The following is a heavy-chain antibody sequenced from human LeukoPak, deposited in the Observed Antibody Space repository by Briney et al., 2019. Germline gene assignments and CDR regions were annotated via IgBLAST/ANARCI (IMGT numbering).Heavy chain of an antibody. CDR2: IYYSGST. J-gene: IGHJ4*02. CDR3: ARDRSYGSGVLDY. Sequence: ASETLSLTCTVSGGSISSYYWSWIRQSPGKGLEWTGYIYYSGSTNYNPSLKSRVTISVDTSKNQFSLKLSSVTAADTAVYYCARDRSYGSGVLDYWGQGTLVTVSS. CDR1: GGSISSYY. V-gene: IGHV4-59*01. D-gene: IGHD3-10*01.